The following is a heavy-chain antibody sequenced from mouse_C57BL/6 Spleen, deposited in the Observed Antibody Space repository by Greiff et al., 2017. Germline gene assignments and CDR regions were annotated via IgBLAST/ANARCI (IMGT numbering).Heavy chain of an antibody. J-gene: IGHJ4*01. CDR3: ARRYGSSYYAMDY. Sequence: VKLMESGPELVKPGASVKISCKASGYAFSSSWMNWVKQRPGKGLEWIGRIYPGDGDTNYNGKFKGKATLTADKSSSTAYMQLSSLTSEDSAVYFCARRYGSSYYAMDYWGQGTSVTVSS. CDR1: GYAFSSSW. D-gene: IGHD1-1*01. V-gene: IGHV1-82*01. CDR2: IYPGDGDT.